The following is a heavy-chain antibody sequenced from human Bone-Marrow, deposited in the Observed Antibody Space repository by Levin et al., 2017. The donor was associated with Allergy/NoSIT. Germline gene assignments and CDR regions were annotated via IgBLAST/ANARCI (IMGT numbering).Heavy chain of an antibody. CDR3: IKIDGGSRTRDAFHT. CDR1: GFIFGHYA. V-gene: IGHV3-9*01. J-gene: IGHJ3*02. CDR2: INWNSGSI. D-gene: IGHD5-24*01. Sequence: GGSLRLSCVTSGFIFGHYAMQWVRQVPGKGLEWVAGINWNSGSIGYAESVKGRFTISRDNAKNTLYLQLNSLRGEDTALYFCIKIDGGSRTRDAFHTWGQGTMVTVSS.